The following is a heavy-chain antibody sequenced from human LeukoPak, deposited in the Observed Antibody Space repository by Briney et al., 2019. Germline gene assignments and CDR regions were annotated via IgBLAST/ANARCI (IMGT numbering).Heavy chain of an antibody. CDR3: AKARFGSGWYDN. D-gene: IGHD6-19*01. Sequence: GGSLRLSCAASGFTFSSYAMSWVRQAPGKGLEWASVISDNGGSTYYADSVKGRFTISRDNFKNTLYLQMNSLRAEDTAVYYCAKARFGSGWYDNWGQGTLVTVSS. V-gene: IGHV3-23*01. CDR2: ISDNGGST. J-gene: IGHJ5*02. CDR1: GFTFSSYA.